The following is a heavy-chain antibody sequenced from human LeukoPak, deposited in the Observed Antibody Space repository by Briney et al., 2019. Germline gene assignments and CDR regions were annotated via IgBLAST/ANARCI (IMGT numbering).Heavy chain of an antibody. V-gene: IGHV3-21*01. D-gene: IGHD3-3*01. CDR3: ARGGPYDFFFDY. CDR2: ISSSSSYI. CDR1: GFTFSAYS. Sequence: GGSLRLFCAASGFTFSAYSMNWVRQAPGKGLEWVSSISSSSSYIYYADSVKGRFTISRDNAQNSLFLQMNSLRAEDTAVYYCARGGPYDFFFDYWGQGTLVTVSS. J-gene: IGHJ4*02.